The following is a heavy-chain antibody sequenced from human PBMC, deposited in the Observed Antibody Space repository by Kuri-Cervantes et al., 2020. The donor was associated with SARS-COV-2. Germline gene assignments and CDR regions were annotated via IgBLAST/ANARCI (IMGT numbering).Heavy chain of an antibody. CDR3: AKVFGVGSNIKYFDY. D-gene: IGHD2/OR15-2a*01. CDR1: GFTVDSKY. CDR2: ITWDGYST. J-gene: IGHJ4*02. Sequence: GESLKISCAASGFTVDSKYMSWVRQAPGRGLEWVSSITWDGYSTFYADSVKGRFTMSRDSSKNSLYLQMSSLRVEDTALYFCAKVFGVGSNIKYFDYWGQGTLVTVSS. V-gene: IGHV3-43D*03.